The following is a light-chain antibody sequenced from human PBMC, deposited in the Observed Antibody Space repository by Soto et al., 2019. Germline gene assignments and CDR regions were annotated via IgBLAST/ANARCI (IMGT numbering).Light chain of an antibody. J-gene: IGLJ1*01. CDR3: SSFTSSTTYV. CDR1: SSDVGSYNR. CDR2: EVS. Sequence: QSALTRPPSVSGSPGQSVAVSCTGTSSDVGSYNRVSWYQQPPGTAPKLIIYEVSNRPSGVPDRFSGSKSGNTASLTISGLQAEDEADYYCSSFTSSTTYVSRPGTKVTVL. V-gene: IGLV2-18*02.